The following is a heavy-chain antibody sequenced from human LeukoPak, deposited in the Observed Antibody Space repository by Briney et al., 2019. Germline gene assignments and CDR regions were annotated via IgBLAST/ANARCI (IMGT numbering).Heavy chain of an antibody. Sequence: QAGGSLRLSCAASGFTFSSYAMSWVRQAPGKGLEWVSAISGSGGSTYYADSVKGRFTISRDNSKNTLYLQMNSLRAEDTAVYYCARDIVATEASYYYGMDVWGQGTTVTVSS. CDR3: ARDIVATEASYYYGMDV. D-gene: IGHD5-12*01. CDR1: GFTFSSYA. CDR2: ISGSGGST. J-gene: IGHJ6*02. V-gene: IGHV3-23*01.